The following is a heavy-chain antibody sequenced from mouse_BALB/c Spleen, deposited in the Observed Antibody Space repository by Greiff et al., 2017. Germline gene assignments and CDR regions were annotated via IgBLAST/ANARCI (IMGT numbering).Heavy chain of an antibody. V-gene: IGHV2-9*02. J-gene: IGHJ4*01. CDR2: IWAGGST. Sequence: VKLKESGPGLVAPSQSLSITCTVSGFSLTSYGVHWVRQPPGKGLEWLGVIWAGGSTNYNSALMSRLSISKDNSKSQVFLKMNSLQTDDTAMYYCARGDYGSPYAMEYWGQGTSVTVSS. CDR1: GFSLTSYG. D-gene: IGHD1-1*01. CDR3: ARGDYGSPYAMEY.